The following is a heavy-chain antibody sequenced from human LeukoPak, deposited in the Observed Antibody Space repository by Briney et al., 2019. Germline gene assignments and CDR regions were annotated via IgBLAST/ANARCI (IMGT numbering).Heavy chain of an antibody. D-gene: IGHD6-19*01. J-gene: IGHJ3*02. CDR1: GFTLSSYS. CDR3: AGTSGYSSGWYPNAFDI. Sequence: PGGSLRLSCEASGFTLSSYSMNWVRQAPGKGLEWVSSISSSSSYIYYADSVKGRFTISRDNAKNSLYLQMNSLRAEDTAVYYCAGTSGYSSGWYPNAFDIWGQGTMVTVSS. CDR2: ISSSSSYI. V-gene: IGHV3-21*01.